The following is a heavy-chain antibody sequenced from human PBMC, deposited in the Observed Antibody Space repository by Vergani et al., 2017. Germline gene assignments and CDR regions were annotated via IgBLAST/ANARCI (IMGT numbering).Heavy chain of an antibody. V-gene: IGHV3-64D*06. CDR3: VKAGYSYGYDY. CDR2: ISSNGGST. D-gene: IGHD5-18*01. Sequence: EVQLVESGGGLVQPGGSLRLSCSASGFTFSSYAMHWVRQAPGKGLDYVSAISSNGGSTYYADSVKGRFTISRENSKNTLYLQMSSLRAEDTAVYYCVKAGYSYGYDYWGQGTLVTVSS. CDR1: GFTFSSYA. J-gene: IGHJ4*02.